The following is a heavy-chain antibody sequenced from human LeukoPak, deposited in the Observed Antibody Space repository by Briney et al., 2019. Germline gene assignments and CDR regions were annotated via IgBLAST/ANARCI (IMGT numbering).Heavy chain of an antibody. Sequence: PSETLSLTCTVSGGSISSYYWSWIRQPPGKGLEWIGYIYYSGSTNYNPSLKSRVTISVDTSKNQFSLKLSSVTAADTAVYYCARGQYCTNGVCYHDAFDTWGQGTMVTVSS. V-gene: IGHV4-59*01. CDR2: IYYSGST. D-gene: IGHD2-8*01. CDR3: ARGQYCTNGVCYHDAFDT. CDR1: GGSISSYY. J-gene: IGHJ3*02.